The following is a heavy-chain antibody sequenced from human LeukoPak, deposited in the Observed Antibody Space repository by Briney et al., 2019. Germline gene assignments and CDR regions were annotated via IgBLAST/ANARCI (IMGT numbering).Heavy chain of an antibody. V-gene: IGHV4-61*01. Sequence: PSETLSLTCTVSGGSISSSSYYWSWIRQPPGKGLEWIGYIHYSGTTNYNPSLKSRVTISVDTSKNQFSLKLSSVTAADTAVYYCARGGRYSSGWYPFGYWGQGTLVTVSS. CDR2: IHYSGTT. CDR3: ARGGRYSSGWYPFGY. D-gene: IGHD6-19*01. J-gene: IGHJ4*02. CDR1: GGSISSSSYY.